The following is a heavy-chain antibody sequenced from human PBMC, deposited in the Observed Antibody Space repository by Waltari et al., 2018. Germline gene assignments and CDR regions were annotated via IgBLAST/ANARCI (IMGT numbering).Heavy chain of an antibody. CDR3: AKDQGLGIAAAEKYFQH. CDR1: GFTFSSYA. J-gene: IGHJ1*01. D-gene: IGHD6-13*01. Sequence: EVQLLESGGGLVQPGGSLRLSCAASGFTFSSYAMSWVRQAPGKGLEWVSAISGSGGSTYYADSVKGRFTSSRDNSKNTLYLQMNSLRAEDTAVYYCAKDQGLGIAAAEKYFQHWGQGTLVTVSS. CDR2: ISGSGGST. V-gene: IGHV3-23*01.